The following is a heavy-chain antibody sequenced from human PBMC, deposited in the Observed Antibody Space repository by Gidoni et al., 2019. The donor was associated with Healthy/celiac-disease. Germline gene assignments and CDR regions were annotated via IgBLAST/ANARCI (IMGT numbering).Heavy chain of an antibody. D-gene: IGHD4-17*01. J-gene: IGHJ6*02. CDR1: GGSLSDYY. CDR3: ARGVKTTVFGEVRDFGMDV. Sequence: QVQLQQWGAGLLKPSETLSLTCAVYGGSLSDYYWNWIRQPPGKGLEWIGEINHSGSTNYNPSLKSRVTISVDTSKNQFSLRLSPVTAADTALYYCARGVKTTVFGEVRDFGMDVWGQGTTVTVAS. V-gene: IGHV4-34*01. CDR2: INHSGST.